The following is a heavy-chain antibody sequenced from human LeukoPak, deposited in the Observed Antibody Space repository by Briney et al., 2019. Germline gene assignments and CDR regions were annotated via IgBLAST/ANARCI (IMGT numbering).Heavy chain of an antibody. D-gene: IGHD3-22*01. V-gene: IGHV3-30-3*01. CDR1: GFTFNSNV. CDR2: ISYDGSDK. J-gene: IGHJ3*01. CDR3: ARASTWVPGKDSSGYYYPYAFDL. Sequence: PGRSLRLSCAASGFTFNSNVMHWVRQAPDKGLEWVAVISYDGSDKYYTDSVKGRFTISRDNSKNTLYLQMNSLRAEDTAVYYCARASTWVPGKDSSGYYYPYAFDLWGQGTMVTVSS.